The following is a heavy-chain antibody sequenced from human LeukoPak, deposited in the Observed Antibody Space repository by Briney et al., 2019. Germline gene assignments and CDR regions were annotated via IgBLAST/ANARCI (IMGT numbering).Heavy chain of an antibody. Sequence: SETLSLTCTVSGGSISSYYWSWIRQPAGKGLEWIGRIYTSGSTNYNPSLKSRVTMSVDTSKNQFSLKLSSVTAADTAVYYCARDPDYYDSSGYHYRYFDLWGRGTLVTVSS. CDR1: GGSISSYY. J-gene: IGHJ2*01. D-gene: IGHD3-22*01. CDR3: ARDPDYYDSSGYHYRYFDL. CDR2: IYTSGST. V-gene: IGHV4-4*07.